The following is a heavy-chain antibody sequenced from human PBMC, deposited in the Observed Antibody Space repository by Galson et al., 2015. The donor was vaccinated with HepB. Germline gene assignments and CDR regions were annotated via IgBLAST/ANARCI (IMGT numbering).Heavy chain of an antibody. CDR3: ARVDPAVPGFLYS. CDR2: SGSRGSSM. V-gene: IGHV3-48*03. Sequence: SLRLSCAASGITFSSYEFNWVRQGPGKGLEWVAYSGSRGSSMHYAESVKGRFIVSRDNAKNSLFLQMNSVRAEDTAVYYCARVDPAVPGFLYSWGQGTLVTVSS. J-gene: IGHJ5*02. D-gene: IGHD2/OR15-2a*01. CDR1: GITFSSYE.